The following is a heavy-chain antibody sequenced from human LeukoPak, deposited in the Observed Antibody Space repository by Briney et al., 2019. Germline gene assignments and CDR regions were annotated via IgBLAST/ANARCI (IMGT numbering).Heavy chain of an antibody. CDR1: GFTLSSYW. J-gene: IGHJ4*02. CDR2: INSDGRST. V-gene: IGHV3-74*01. Sequence: GGSLRLSCAGSGFTLSSYWMHWVRQAPGKGLVWVSRINSDGRSTNYADSVKGRFSISRDNAENTLYLQMNSLRVEDTAVYYCVRGADTGYSSDSWGQGTLVTVSS. CDR3: VRGADTGYSSDS. D-gene: IGHD3-9*01.